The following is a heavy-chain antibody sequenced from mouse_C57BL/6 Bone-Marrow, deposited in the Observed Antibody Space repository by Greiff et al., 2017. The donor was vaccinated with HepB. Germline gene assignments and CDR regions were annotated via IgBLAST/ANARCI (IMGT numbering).Heavy chain of an antibody. CDR1: GFTFSSYG. V-gene: IGHV5-6*01. D-gene: IGHD3-3*01. CDR2: ISSGGSYT. CDR3: ARHEGRAY. J-gene: IGHJ3*01. Sequence: EVQRVESGGDLVKPGGSLKLSCAASGFTFSSYGMSWVRQTPDKRLEWVATISSGGSYTYYPDSVKGRFTISRDNAKNTLYLQMSSLKSEDTAMYYCARHEGRAYWGQGTLVTVSA.